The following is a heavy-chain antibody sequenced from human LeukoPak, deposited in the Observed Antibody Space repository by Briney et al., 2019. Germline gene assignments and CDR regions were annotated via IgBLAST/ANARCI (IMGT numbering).Heavy chain of an antibody. Sequence: GGSVRLSCVASGFTFSSYRMNWVRQAPGKGLEGVSSISSSSSYIYYADSVKGRFTISRDNAKNSLYLQMNSLRAEDTAVYYCARVSCSSTSCYAQYGMDVWGKGTTVTVSS. CDR3: ARVSCSSTSCYAQYGMDV. CDR1: GFTFSSYR. CDR2: ISSSSSYI. V-gene: IGHV3-21*01. D-gene: IGHD2-2*01. J-gene: IGHJ6*04.